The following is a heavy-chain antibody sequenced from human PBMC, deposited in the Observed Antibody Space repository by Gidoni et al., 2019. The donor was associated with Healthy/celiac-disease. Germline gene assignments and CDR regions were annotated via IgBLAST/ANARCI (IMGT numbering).Heavy chain of an antibody. Sequence: EVQLVESGGGLVQPGRSLRLSCTASGFTFGDYAMSWVRQVPGKGLEWLGFIRSKAYGETTEYAASVKGRVTISRDDSKSIAYLQMNSLKTEDTAVYYCTTSLVSDFWSGYLLPDAFDIWGQGTMVTVSS. CDR1: GFTFGDYA. CDR3: TTSLVSDFWSGYLLPDAFDI. V-gene: IGHV3-49*04. CDR2: IRSKAYGETT. D-gene: IGHD3-3*01. J-gene: IGHJ3*02.